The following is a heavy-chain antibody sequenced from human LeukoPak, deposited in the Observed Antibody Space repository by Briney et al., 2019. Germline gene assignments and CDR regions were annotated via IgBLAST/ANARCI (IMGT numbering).Heavy chain of an antibody. CDR3: AKNSDCSSTSCYSYYYGMDV. CDR1: GFTFSSYG. J-gene: IGHJ6*02. D-gene: IGHD2-2*01. V-gene: IGHV3-30*18. CDR2: ISYDGSNK. Sequence: PGGSLRLSCAASGFTFSSYGMHWVRQAPGKGLEWVAVISYDGSNKYYADSVKGRFTISRDNSKNTLYPQMNSLGAEDTAVYYCAKNSDCSSTSCYSYYYGMDVWGQGTTVTVSS.